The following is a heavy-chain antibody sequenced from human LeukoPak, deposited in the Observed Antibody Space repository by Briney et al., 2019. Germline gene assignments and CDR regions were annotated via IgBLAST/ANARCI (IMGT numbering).Heavy chain of an antibody. CDR3: ARGNSYGLYNWFDP. CDR1: GGSFSGYY. Sequence: SETLSLTCAVYGGSFSGYYWSWIRQPPGKGLEWIGEINHSGSTNYNPSLKSRVTISVDTSKNQFSLKLSSVTAADTAVYYCARGNSYGLYNWFDPWGQGTLVTVSS. J-gene: IGHJ5*02. D-gene: IGHD5-18*01. V-gene: IGHV4-34*01. CDR2: INHSGST.